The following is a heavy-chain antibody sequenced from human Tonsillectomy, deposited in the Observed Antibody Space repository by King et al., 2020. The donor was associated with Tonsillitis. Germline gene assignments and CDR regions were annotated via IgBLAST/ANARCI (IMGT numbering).Heavy chain of an antibody. CDR3: AREARYYDSSGYYLYFDY. Sequence: QLVQSGAEVKKPGASVKVSCKASGYTFTSYGISWVRQAPGQGLERMGWIRAYNGKTNNAQKLQGRVTMTTDTSTSTAYMEMRSLRSDDTAVYYCAREARYYDSSGYYLYFDYWGQGTLVTVSS. V-gene: IGHV1-18*04. CDR2: IRAYNGKT. D-gene: IGHD3-22*01. CDR1: GYTFTSYG. J-gene: IGHJ4*02.